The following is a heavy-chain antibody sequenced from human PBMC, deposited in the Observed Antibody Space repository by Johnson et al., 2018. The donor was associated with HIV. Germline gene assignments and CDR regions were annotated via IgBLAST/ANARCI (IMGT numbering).Heavy chain of an antibody. Sequence: EVQVVESGGGVVQPGRSLRLSCAASGFTFSSYWMHWVRQAPGKGLVWVSAISGSGGSTYYADSVKGRFTISRDNSKNTLYLQMNSLRAGDTAVYYCARIAARGAFDIWGQGTMVTVSS. CDR3: ARIAARGAFDI. J-gene: IGHJ3*02. D-gene: IGHD6-13*01. CDR2: ISGSGGST. V-gene: IGHV3-23*04. CDR1: GFTFSSYW.